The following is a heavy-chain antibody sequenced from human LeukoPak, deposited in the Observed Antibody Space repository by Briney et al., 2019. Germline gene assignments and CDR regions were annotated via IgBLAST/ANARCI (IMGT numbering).Heavy chain of an antibody. Sequence: SETLSLTCIVSGGSISRSSYYWGWIRQPPGKGLEWIGSIYYSGNTYYNPSLKSRVIISVDRSKNQFSLKLSSVTAADTAVYYCARHESRNDGFDYWGQGTLVTVSS. CDR2: IYYSGNT. D-gene: IGHD1-1*01. CDR3: ARHESRNDGFDY. CDR1: GGSISRSSYY. J-gene: IGHJ4*02. V-gene: IGHV4-39*01.